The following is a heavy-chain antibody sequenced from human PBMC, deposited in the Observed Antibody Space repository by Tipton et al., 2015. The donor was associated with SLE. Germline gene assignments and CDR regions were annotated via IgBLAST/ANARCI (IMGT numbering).Heavy chain of an antibody. Sequence: TLSLTCTVSGGSISSSDYYWTWIRQHPGKGLEWIGYIYYSGNTYYNPSLKSRITISVDTSTNQFSLTLNSVTAADTAVYYCARRVRGGWYDYWGQGTLVTVSS. CDR3: ARRVRGGWYDY. D-gene: IGHD6-19*01. CDR2: IYYSGNT. CDR1: GGSISSSDYY. V-gene: IGHV4-31*03. J-gene: IGHJ4*02.